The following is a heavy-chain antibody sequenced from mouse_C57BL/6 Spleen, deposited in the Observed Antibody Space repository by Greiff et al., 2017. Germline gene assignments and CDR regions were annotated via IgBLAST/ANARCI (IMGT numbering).Heavy chain of an antibody. CDR2: INYDGSST. CDR3: ARDCANSYWYFDV. Sequence: EVQVVESEGGLVQPGSSMKLSCTASGFTFSDYYMAWVRQVPEKGLEWVANINYDGSSTYYLDSLKSRFIISRDNAKNILYLQMSSLKSEDTATYYCARDCANSYWYFDVWGTGTTVTVSS. D-gene: IGHD4-1*01. V-gene: IGHV5-16*01. J-gene: IGHJ1*03. CDR1: GFTFSDYY.